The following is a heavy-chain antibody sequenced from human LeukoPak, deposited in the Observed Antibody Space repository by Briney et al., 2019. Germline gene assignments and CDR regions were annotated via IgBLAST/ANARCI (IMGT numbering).Heavy chain of an antibody. CDR1: GFTFSSYG. J-gene: IGHJ6*03. D-gene: IGHD2/OR15-2a*01. Sequence: GGSLRLSCAASGFTFSSYGMHWVRQAPGKGLEWVAVISYDGSNKYYADSVKGRFTISRDNSKNTLYLQMNSLRAEDTAVYSCAKGSYNCNGNSCPQYYYYMDVWGKGTTVTVSS. CDR2: ISYDGSNK. CDR3: AKGSYNCNGNSCPQYYYYMDV. V-gene: IGHV3-30*18.